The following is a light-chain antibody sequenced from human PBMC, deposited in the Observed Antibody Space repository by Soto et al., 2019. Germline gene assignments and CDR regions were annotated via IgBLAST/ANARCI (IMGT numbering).Light chain of an antibody. Sequence: QSALTQPASVSGSPGQSITISCTGTSSDAGSYNFVSWYQQHPGKAPKVMIYEDSKRPSGVSNRFSGSKSGNTASLTISGLQVEDEADYYCCSYASSSTYWVFGGGTKLTVL. V-gene: IGLV2-23*01. CDR1: SSDAGSYNF. CDR2: EDS. J-gene: IGLJ3*02. CDR3: CSYASSSTYWV.